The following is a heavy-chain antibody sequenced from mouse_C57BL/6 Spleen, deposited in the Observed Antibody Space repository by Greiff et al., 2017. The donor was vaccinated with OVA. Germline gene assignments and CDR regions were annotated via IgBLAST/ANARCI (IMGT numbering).Heavy chain of an antibody. D-gene: IGHD1-1*02. Sequence: VQGVESGAELVRPGPSVKVSCKASGYAFTNYLIEWVKQRPGQGLEWIGVINPGSGGTNYNEKFKGKATLTADKSSSTAYMQLSSLTSEASAVYFCARSGVGLYYFDYWGQGTTLTVSS. CDR3: ARSGVGLYYFDY. J-gene: IGHJ2*01. CDR2: INPGSGGT. CDR1: GYAFTNYL. V-gene: IGHV1-54*01.